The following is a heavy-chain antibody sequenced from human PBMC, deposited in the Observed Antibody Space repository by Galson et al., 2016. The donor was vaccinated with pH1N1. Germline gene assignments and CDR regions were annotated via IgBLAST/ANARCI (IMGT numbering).Heavy chain of an antibody. CDR1: GYTFTTYG. J-gene: IGHJ4*02. CDR2: VSTYTGNT. CDR3: ARDGSMAGSGFPFDY. Sequence: SVKVSCKASGYTFTTYGISWVRQAPREGLEWMGWVSTYTGNTNYAQKLQGRVTMTTDTSTTTAYMELRSLGSDDTAVYFCARDGSMAGSGFPFDYWGQGTLVTVSS. V-gene: IGHV1-18*01. D-gene: IGHD6-19*01.